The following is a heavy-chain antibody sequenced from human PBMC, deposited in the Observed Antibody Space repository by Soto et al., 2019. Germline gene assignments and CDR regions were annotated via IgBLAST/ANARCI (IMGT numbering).Heavy chain of an antibody. CDR1: GGSVSSGSYY. CDR2: IYYSGST. D-gene: IGHD6-19*01. CDR3: AGGIEGWYQGRYYYGMDV. V-gene: IGHV4-61*01. J-gene: IGHJ6*02. Sequence: QVQLQESGPGLVKPSETLSLTCTVSGGSVSSGSYYWSWIRQPPGKGLEWIGYIYYSGSTNYNPSLTIRVTISVDTSKNQSSLKLSSVTAADTAVYCCAGGIEGWYQGRYYYGMDVWGQGTTVTVPS.